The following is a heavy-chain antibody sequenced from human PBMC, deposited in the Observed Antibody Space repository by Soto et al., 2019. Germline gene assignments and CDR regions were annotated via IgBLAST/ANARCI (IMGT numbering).Heavy chain of an antibody. CDR3: ARQLGYCSSTSCYLGVDYYYGMDV. J-gene: IGHJ6*02. D-gene: IGHD2-2*01. CDR2: ISSSSSYI. Sequence: GESLKISCAASGFTFSSYSMNWVRQAPGKGLEWVSSISSSSSYIYYADSVEGRFTISRDNAKNSLYLQMNSLRAEDTAVYYCARQLGYCSSTSCYLGVDYYYGMDVWGQGTTVTVSS. V-gene: IGHV3-21*01. CDR1: GFTFSSYS.